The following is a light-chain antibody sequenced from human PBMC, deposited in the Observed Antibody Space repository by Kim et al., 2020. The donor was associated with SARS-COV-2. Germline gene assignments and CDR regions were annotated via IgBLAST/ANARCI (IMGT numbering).Light chain of an antibody. CDR2: EDD. CDR1: SGSIDDNY. CDR3: QSYNRDNEL. Sequence: GKTVTISCTRSSGSIDDNYVQWYQQRPGGVPTTVIYEDDQRPSGVSDRFSGSSDNSSNSASLTISGLRTEDEADYYCQSYNRDNELFGGGTQLTVL. J-gene: IGLJ2*01. V-gene: IGLV6-57*03.